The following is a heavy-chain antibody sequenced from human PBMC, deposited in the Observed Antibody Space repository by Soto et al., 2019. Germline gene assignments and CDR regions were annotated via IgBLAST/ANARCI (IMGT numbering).Heavy chain of an antibody. D-gene: IGHD6-19*01. CDR1: GFTFSSYA. CDR2: ISGSGGST. Sequence: GSLRLSCAASGFTFSSYAMSWVRQAPGKGLEWVSAISGSGGSTYYADSVKGRFTISRDNSKNTLYLQMNSLRAEDTAVYYCAKDFFPKEQWLVGNWFDPWGQGTLVTVSS. J-gene: IGHJ5*02. V-gene: IGHV3-23*01. CDR3: AKDFFPKEQWLVGNWFDP.